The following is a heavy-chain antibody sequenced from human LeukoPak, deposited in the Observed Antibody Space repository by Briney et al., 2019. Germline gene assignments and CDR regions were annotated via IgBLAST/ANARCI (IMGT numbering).Heavy chain of an antibody. V-gene: IGHV6-1*01. D-gene: IGHD2-15*01. CDR1: GDRLSSNSAA. Sequence: PSQTLSLTCAISGDRLSSNSAAWNWIRQSPSRGLEWLGRTYYRSKWYNDYAGSVKSRIIINADTSKNHFSLQLKSVTPEDTAVYFCAREEAVVPATHYHGMGVWGQGTTVTVSS. CDR2: TYYRSKWYN. J-gene: IGHJ6*02. CDR3: AREEAVVPATHYHGMGV.